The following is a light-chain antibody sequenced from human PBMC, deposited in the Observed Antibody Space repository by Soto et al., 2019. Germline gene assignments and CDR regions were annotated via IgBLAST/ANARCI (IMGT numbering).Light chain of an antibody. Sequence: EIVLTQSPGTLSLSPGERATLSCRASQSVSSSYLAWYQQKPGQAPRLLIYGASSRATGIPDRFSGSGSGKDFPLTISRLEPEDFAVYYCQQYGSSPLFPFGPGTKVDIK. J-gene: IGKJ3*01. V-gene: IGKV3-20*01. CDR1: QSVSSSY. CDR3: QQYGSSPLFP. CDR2: GAS.